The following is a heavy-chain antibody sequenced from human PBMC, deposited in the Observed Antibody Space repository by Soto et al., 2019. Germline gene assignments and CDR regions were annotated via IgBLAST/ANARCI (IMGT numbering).Heavy chain of an antibody. D-gene: IGHD3-3*01. CDR1: GGSISSPNW. J-gene: IGHJ5*02. V-gene: IGHV4-4*02. Sequence: SETLSLTCCVSGGSISSPNWRIWARQFPGKGLEWIGEIFHTGSANYNPSLKSRVTLSLDKSKNQFSLKLTSVTAADTAVYFGAREQICHAVTSSKRFEPWGKGTRVT. CDR2: IFHTGSA. CDR3: AREQICHAVTSSKRFEP.